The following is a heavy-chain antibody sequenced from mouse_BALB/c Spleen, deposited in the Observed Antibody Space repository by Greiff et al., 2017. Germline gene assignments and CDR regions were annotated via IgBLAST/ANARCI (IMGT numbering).Heavy chain of an antibody. CDR2: ISIYYDNT. V-gene: IGHV1-67*01. CDR3: AILDGCFDY. D-gene: IGHD2-3*01. Sequence: QVQLMQSGPELVRPGDSVKISCKGSGYTFTDYAMHWVKQSHAKSLEWIGVISIYYDNTNYNQKFKGKATMTVDKSSSTAYMELARLTSEDSAIYYCAILDGCFDYWGQGTTLTVSS. CDR1: GYTFTDYA. J-gene: IGHJ2*01.